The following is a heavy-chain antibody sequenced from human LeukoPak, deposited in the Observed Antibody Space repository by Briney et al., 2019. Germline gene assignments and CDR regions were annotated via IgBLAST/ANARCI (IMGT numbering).Heavy chain of an antibody. J-gene: IGHJ4*02. Sequence: SVKVSCKASGGTFSSYAISWVRQAPGQGLQWMGRIIPIFGTANYAQKFQGRVTITTDESTSTAYMELSSLRSEDTAVYYCAREDIVARYFDYWGQGTLVTVSS. D-gene: IGHD5-12*01. CDR1: GGTFSSYA. CDR3: AREDIVARYFDY. V-gene: IGHV1-69*05. CDR2: IIPIFGTA.